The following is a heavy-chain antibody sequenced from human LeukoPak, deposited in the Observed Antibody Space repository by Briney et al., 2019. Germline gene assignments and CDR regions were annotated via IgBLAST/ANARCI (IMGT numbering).Heavy chain of an antibody. CDR2: INPSGGST. Sequence: APVKVSCKASGYTFTSYYMHWVRQAPGQGLEWMGIINPSGGSTSYAQKFQGRVTMTRDTSTSTVYMELSSLRSEDTAVYYCARLKTTYYYDSSGSDAFDIWGQGTMVTVSS. CDR1: GYTFTSYY. V-gene: IGHV1-46*01. D-gene: IGHD3-22*01. CDR3: ARLKTTYYYDSSGSDAFDI. J-gene: IGHJ3*02.